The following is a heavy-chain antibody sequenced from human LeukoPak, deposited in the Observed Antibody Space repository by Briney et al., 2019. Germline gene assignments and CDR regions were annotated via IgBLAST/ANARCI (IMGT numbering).Heavy chain of an antibody. CDR1: GYTFTTYG. D-gene: IGHD3-9*01. Sequence: ASVKVSCKASGYTFTTYGISWGRQAPGQGLEWMGWISAYNGNTNYAQKLQGRVTMTTDTSTSTAYMELRSLRSDDTAVYYCARDLGHKYYDIFTGYYKDFDYWGQGTLVTVSS. CDR3: ARDLGHKYYDIFTGYYKDFDY. V-gene: IGHV1-18*01. CDR2: ISAYNGNT. J-gene: IGHJ4*02.